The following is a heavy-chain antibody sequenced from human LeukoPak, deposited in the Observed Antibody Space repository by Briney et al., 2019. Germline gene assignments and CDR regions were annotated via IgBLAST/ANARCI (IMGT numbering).Heavy chain of an antibody. CDR2: IESKTEGGTT. J-gene: IGHJ4*02. D-gene: IGHD1-1*01. V-gene: IGHV3-15*04. CDR3: TSDLDPGDF. CDR1: GFTFSNAW. Sequence: GGSLRLSCAASGFTFSNAWMSWVRQAPGKGLEWVGRIESKTEGGTTDYAPPVEGRFTISRDDSKNTLYLQMNSLKSDDAAVYYCTSDLDPGDFWGQGPLVTVSS.